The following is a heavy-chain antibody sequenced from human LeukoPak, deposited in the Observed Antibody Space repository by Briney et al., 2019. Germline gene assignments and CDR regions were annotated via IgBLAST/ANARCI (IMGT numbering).Heavy chain of an antibody. CDR2: VSGSGDST. CDR3: AKDREYYDFWSGYYFQH. CDR1: GFTLSSYA. D-gene: IGHD3-3*01. V-gene: IGHV3-23*01. Sequence: GGSLRLSCAASGFTLSSYAMSWVRQAPGRGLEWVSAVSGSGDSTYYADSVKGRFTISRDNSKNTLYLQMNSLRAEDTAVYYCAKDREYYDFWSGYYFQHWGQGTLVTVAS. J-gene: IGHJ1*01.